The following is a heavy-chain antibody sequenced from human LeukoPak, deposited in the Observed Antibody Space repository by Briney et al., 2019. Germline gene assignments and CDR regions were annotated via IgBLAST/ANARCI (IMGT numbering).Heavy chain of an antibody. J-gene: IGHJ3*02. CDR1: GGSISSGSYY. Sequence: SQTLSLTCTVSGGSISSGSYYWSWIRQPAGKGLEWIGRIYTSGSTNYNPSLKSRVTISVDTSKNQFSLKLSSVTAADTGVYYCAASQRFLEWYDAFDIWGQGTMVTVSS. V-gene: IGHV4-61*02. CDR2: IYTSGST. CDR3: AASQRFLEWYDAFDI. D-gene: IGHD3-3*01.